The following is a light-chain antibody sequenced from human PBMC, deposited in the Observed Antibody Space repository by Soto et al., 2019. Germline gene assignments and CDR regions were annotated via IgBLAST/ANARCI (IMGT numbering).Light chain of an antibody. Sequence: LVLTQSPGSLSLSVGERATFSCRASQTISGNYLAWYKQKPGQAPRLLLFGASSRATGVPDRFSVSGSGTDFTLTLTRLEPEDSAVYYCQHYGNSLITFGQGTRLEIK. J-gene: IGKJ5*01. V-gene: IGKV3-20*01. CDR3: QHYGNSLIT. CDR2: GAS. CDR1: QTISGNY.